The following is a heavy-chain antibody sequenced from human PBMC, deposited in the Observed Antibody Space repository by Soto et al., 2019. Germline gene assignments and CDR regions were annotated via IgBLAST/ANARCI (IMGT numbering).Heavy chain of an antibody. J-gene: IGHJ5*02. D-gene: IGHD6-13*01. CDR2: TYHSGTT. CDR1: GDSINNSHW. Sequence: QVQLQESGPGLVQPSGTLSLTCAVSGDSINNSHWWSWVRQIPGKGLEWIGETYHSGTTNYNPSLKTRVTISIDKSKNQFSLKMNSVTAADTAVYYCAREVNSSPARGPNWFDPWGQGTLVTVSS. V-gene: IGHV4-4*02. CDR3: AREVNSSPARGPNWFDP.